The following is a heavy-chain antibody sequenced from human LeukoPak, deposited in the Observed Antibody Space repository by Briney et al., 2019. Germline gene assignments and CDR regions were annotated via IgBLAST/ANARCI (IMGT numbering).Heavy chain of an antibody. Sequence: SVKVSCKASGGTFISYAISWVRQAPGQGLEWMGGIIPIFGTANYAQKFQGRVTITADESTSTAYMELSSLRSEDTAVYYCARDGGIAAAHYYFDYWGQGTLVTVSS. CDR1: GGTFISYA. J-gene: IGHJ4*02. CDR3: ARDGGIAAAHYYFDY. V-gene: IGHV1-69*13. CDR2: IIPIFGTA. D-gene: IGHD6-13*01.